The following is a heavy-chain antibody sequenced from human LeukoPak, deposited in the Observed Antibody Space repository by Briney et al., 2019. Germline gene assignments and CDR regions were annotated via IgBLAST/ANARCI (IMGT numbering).Heavy chain of an antibody. D-gene: IGHD6-13*01. CDR2: IRYDGSNK. Sequence: PGGSLRLSCAASGFTFSSYGMHWVRQAPGKGLEWVAFIRYDGSNKYYADSVKGRFTISRDNAKNSLYLQMNNLRAEDTAVYYCARDHDSSSCPYFDYWGQGTLVTVSS. CDR3: ARDHDSSSCPYFDY. V-gene: IGHV3-30*02. CDR1: GFTFSSYG. J-gene: IGHJ4*02.